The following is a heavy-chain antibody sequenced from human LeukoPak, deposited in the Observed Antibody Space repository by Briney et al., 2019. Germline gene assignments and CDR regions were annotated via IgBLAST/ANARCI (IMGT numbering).Heavy chain of an antibody. J-gene: IGHJ4*02. CDR2: INEDGSAK. V-gene: IGHV3-7*01. Sequence: PGGTLRLSCAASGFTVSTTWMSWVRQAPGKGLEWVANINEDGSAKYYVDSVKGRFTISRDNAKNSLYLQMNSLGVEDTAVYYCARDKRDWGQGTLVTVSS. CDR1: GFTVSTTW. CDR3: ARDKRD.